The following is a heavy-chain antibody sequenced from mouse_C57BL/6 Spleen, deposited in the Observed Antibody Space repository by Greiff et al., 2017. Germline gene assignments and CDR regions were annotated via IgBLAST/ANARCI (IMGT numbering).Heavy chain of an antibody. J-gene: IGHJ4*01. CDR1: GYTFTSYW. V-gene: IGHV1-7*01. CDR3: AREYSDAMDY. D-gene: IGHD2-12*01. Sequence: QVQLQQSGAELAKPGASVKLSCKASGYTFTSYWMHWVKQRPGQGLEWIGYINPSSGYTKYNQKFKDKVTLTADKSSSTAYMQLSSLTYEDSAVYYCAREYSDAMDYWGQGTSVTVSS. CDR2: INPSSGYT.